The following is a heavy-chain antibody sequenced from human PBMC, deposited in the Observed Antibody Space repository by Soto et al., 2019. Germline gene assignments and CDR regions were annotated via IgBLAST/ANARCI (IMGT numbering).Heavy chain of an antibody. V-gene: IGHV3-74*01. CDR3: ARDFWGQGRNLNDRGRKPFT. CDR2: INSDGSST. CDR1: GFTFSSYW. D-gene: IGHD1-1*01. J-gene: IGHJ5*02. Sequence: EVQLVESGGGLVQPGGSLRLSCAASGFTFSSYWMHWVRQAPGKGLVWVSRINSDGSSTSYADSVKGRFTISRDNAKNTLYLQMNSLRAEATAVYYCARDFWGQGRNLNDRGRKPFTWGQGTLVTVSS.